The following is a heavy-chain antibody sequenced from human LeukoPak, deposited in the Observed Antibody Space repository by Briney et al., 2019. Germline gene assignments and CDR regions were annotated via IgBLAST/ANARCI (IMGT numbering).Heavy chain of an antibody. Sequence: GESLRISCKGSRNSFTSYWISWVRQMPGKGLEWMGRIDLSDSYTAYSPSFQGHVTISADKSISTAYLQWSSLKASDTAMYYCAREDGSGSFYNWFDPWGQGTLVTVSS. J-gene: IGHJ5*02. CDR1: RNSFTSYW. CDR2: IDLSDSYT. D-gene: IGHD3-10*01. V-gene: IGHV5-10-1*01. CDR3: AREDGSGSFYNWFDP.